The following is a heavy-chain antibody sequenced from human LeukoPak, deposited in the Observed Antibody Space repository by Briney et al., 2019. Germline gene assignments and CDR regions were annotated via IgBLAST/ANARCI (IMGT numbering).Heavy chain of an antibody. D-gene: IGHD5-12*01. J-gene: IGHJ4*02. CDR2: IYYSGST. Sequence: SETLSLTCTVSGGSISSYYWSWIRQPPGKGLEWIGYIYYSGSTNYKSSLKSRVTISVDTSKNQFSLKLSSVTAADTAVYFCARLTGYDWESSFDYWGQGTLVTVSS. V-gene: IGHV4-59*01. CDR3: ARLTGYDWESSFDY. CDR1: GGSISSYY.